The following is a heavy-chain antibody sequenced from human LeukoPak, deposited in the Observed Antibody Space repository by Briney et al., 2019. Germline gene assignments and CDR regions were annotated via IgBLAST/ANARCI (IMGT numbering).Heavy chain of an antibody. CDR1: GFTFSSYG. CDR3: ANPAGLRLYYFDY. Sequence: GGSLRLSCAASGFTFSSYGMHWVRQAPRKGLEWVAFIRYDGSNKYYADSVKGRFTISRDNSKNTLYLQMNSLRAEDTAVYYCANPAGLRLYYFDYWGQGTLVTVSS. D-gene: IGHD5-12*01. J-gene: IGHJ4*02. CDR2: IRYDGSNK. V-gene: IGHV3-30*02.